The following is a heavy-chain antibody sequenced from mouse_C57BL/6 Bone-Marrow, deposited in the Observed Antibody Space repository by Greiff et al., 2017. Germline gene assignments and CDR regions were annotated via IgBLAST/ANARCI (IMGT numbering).Heavy chain of an antibody. D-gene: IGHD2-13*01. CDR3: ARGLYVDY. J-gene: IGHJ2*01. CDR2: IDPGSGGT. CDR1: GYTFTSYW. V-gene: IGHV1-54*01. Sequence: QVQLQQPGAELVRPGTSVKLSCKASGYTFTSYWMHWVKQRPGQGLEWIGVIDPGSGGTNYNEKFKGKATLTADKSSSSAYMQLSSRTSEDSAVYFCARGLYVDYWGQGTTLTVSS.